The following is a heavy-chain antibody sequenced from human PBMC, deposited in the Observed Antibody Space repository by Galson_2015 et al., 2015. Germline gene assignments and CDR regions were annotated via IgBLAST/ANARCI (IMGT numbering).Heavy chain of an antibody. CDR3: ARDTRGGSLDAFDI. CDR2: IIPIFGTA. Sequence: SVKVSCKASGGTFSSYAISWVRQAPGRGLEWMGGIIPIFGTANYAQKFQGRVTITADESTSTAYMELSSLRSEDTAVYYCARDTRGGSLDAFDIWGQGTMVTVSS. J-gene: IGHJ3*02. CDR1: GGTFSSYA. D-gene: IGHD3-10*01. V-gene: IGHV1-69*13.